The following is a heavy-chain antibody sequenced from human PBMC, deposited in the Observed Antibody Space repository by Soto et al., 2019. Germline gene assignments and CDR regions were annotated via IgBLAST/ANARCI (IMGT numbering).Heavy chain of an antibody. D-gene: IGHD5-18*01. J-gene: IGHJ4*02. CDR2: ISGSGGST. V-gene: IGHV3-23*01. CDR3: ARYIRGPTVFYFDF. Sequence: GGSLRLSCAASGFTFSSYAMSWVRQAPGKGLEWVSAISGSGGSTYYADSVKGRFTISRDNSKDTAYLQMNSLRAEDTAVYYCARYIRGPTVFYFDFWGPGVLVTVSS. CDR1: GFTFSSYA.